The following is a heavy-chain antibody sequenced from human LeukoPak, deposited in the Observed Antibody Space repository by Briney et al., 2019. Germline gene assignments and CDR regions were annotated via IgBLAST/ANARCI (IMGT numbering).Heavy chain of an antibody. CDR3: VRLLDSDY. D-gene: IGHD2-15*01. V-gene: IGHV3-74*01. CDR2: INGDGTMT. CDR1: GFTFTRYW. J-gene: IGHJ4*02. Sequence: GGSLRLSRTASGFTFTRYWVHWVRQAPGKGLVWVSRINGDGTMTDYADSVKGRFTISRDNAKNTVYLQINGLRTEDTAVYYCVRLLDSDYWGQGTLVTVSS.